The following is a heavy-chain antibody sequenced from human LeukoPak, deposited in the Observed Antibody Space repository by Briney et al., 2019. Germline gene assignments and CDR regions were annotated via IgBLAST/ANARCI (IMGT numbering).Heavy chain of an antibody. D-gene: IGHD3-22*01. V-gene: IGHV1-69*04. CDR2: IIPIFGIA. Sequence: SVKVSCKASGGTFSSYAISWARQAPGQGLEWMGRIIPIFGIANYAQKFQGRVTITADKSTSTAYMELSSLRSEDTAVYYCARHSNYYDSGGYYYDYWGQGTLVTVSS. CDR1: GGTFSSYA. CDR3: ARHSNYYDSGGYYYDY. J-gene: IGHJ4*02.